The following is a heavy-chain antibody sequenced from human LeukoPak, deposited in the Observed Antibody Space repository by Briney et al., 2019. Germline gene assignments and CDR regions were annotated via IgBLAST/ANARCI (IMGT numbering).Heavy chain of an antibody. D-gene: IGHD6-13*01. Sequence: TPSDTLSLTCTVSDVSITSYYWSWIRQPPGKGREWIGYIFYNGSPNYNPPLKSRVTISIATAENQFSLKLTSVTAADTAVYYCARDSPPWAAGAVPFDYWGQGTLVTASS. CDR3: ARDSPPWAAGAVPFDY. J-gene: IGHJ4*02. CDR2: IFYNGSP. V-gene: IGHV4-59*07. CDR1: DVSITSYY.